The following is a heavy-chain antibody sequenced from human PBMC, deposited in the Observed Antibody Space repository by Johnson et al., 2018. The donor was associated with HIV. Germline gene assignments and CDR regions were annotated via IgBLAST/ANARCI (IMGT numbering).Heavy chain of an antibody. V-gene: IGHV3-66*01. D-gene: IGHD3-22*01. CDR1: GFAVSSNY. CDR2: LYSGGST. CDR3: ARDGQDRDDAFDI. J-gene: IGHJ3*02. Sequence: VQLVESGGGLVRPGGSLRLSCAASGFAVSSNYMNLVRQTPGKGLEWVSILYSGGSTYYADSVKGRFTISRDNSKNTLYLQMNSLRAEDTAVYYCARDGQDRDDAFDIWGQGTMVTVSS.